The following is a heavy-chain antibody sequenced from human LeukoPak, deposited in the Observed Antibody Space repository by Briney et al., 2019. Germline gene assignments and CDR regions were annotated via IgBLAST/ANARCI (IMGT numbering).Heavy chain of an antibody. Sequence: GGSLRLSCAASGFTFSSYAMSWVRQAPGKGLEWVSAISGSGGSTYYADSVKGRFTISRDNAKNSLYLQMNSLRAEDTAVYYCARVRSYYDILTGSEDFDYWGQGTLVTVSS. CDR3: ARVRSYYDILTGSEDFDY. D-gene: IGHD3-9*01. CDR2: ISGSGGST. J-gene: IGHJ4*02. CDR1: GFTFSSYA. V-gene: IGHV3-23*01.